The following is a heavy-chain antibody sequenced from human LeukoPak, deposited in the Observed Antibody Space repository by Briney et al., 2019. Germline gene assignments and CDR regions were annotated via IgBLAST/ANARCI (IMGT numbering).Heavy chain of an antibody. D-gene: IGHD3-10*01. J-gene: IGHJ4*02. V-gene: IGHV3-7*05. CDR1: GFTFSTYW. CDR3: ARDAGSGSLFDY. Sequence: PGGSLRLSCAASGFTFSTYWMSWVRQAPGKGLEWVANIKKDGSEKYYVDSVKGRFIISRDNAKNSLYLQMNSLRAEDTAMYYCARDAGSGSLFDYWGQGTLVTVSS. CDR2: IKKDGSEK.